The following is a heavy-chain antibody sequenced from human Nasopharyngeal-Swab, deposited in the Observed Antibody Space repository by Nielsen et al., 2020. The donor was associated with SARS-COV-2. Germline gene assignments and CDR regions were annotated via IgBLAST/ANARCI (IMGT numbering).Heavy chain of an antibody. J-gene: IGHJ4*02. CDR2: IWYDGSNK. CDR3: ARDRWGYCSSTSCYGGQGLFDY. D-gene: IGHD2-2*01. Sequence: GESLKISCAASGFTFSSYGMHWVRQAPGKGLEWVAVIWYDGSNKYYADSVKGRFTISRDNSKNTLYLQMNSLRAEDTAVYYCARDRWGYCSSTSCYGGQGLFDYWGQGTLVTVSS. CDR1: GFTFSSYG. V-gene: IGHV3-33*01.